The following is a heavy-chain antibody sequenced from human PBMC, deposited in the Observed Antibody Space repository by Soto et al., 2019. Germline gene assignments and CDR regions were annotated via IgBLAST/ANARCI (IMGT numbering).Heavy chain of an antibody. V-gene: IGHV1-3*01. J-gene: IGHJ6*03. CDR1: GYTFTSYA. CDR3: ASGLNYYYYYYMDV. CDR2: INAGNGKT. Sequence: QVQLVQSGAEVKKPGASVKVSCKASGYTFTSYAMHWVRQAPGQRLEWMGWINAGNGKTKYSQKFQDRVTIPRDRSASTAYMELSSLRSEDTAVYYCASGLNYYYYYYMDVWGKGTTVTVSS.